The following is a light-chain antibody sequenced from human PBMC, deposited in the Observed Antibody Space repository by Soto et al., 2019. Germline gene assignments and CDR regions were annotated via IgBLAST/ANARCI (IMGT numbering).Light chain of an antibody. CDR1: QSVSSSY. V-gene: IGKV3-20*01. CDR3: QQYGSSSWT. J-gene: IGKJ1*01. CDR2: GAS. Sequence: ETVMTQSPATLSVSPAAIAALSFRASQSVSSSYLAWYQQKPGQAPRLLIYGASSRATGIPDRFSGSGSGTDFTLTISRLEPEDFAVYYCQQYGSSSWTFGQGTKVDI.